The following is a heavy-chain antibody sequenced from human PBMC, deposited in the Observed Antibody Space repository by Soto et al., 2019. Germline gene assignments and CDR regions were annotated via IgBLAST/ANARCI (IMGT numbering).Heavy chain of an antibody. V-gene: IGHV3-7*01. D-gene: IGHD1-1*01. CDR2: INQDGSDK. CDR3: ATEVTGNRFSALASYFDY. J-gene: IGHJ4*02. CDR1: GFTFSTYW. Sequence: EVQLVESGGGLVQPGGSLRLSCAASGFTFSTYWISWVRQAPGKGLEWVANINQDGSDKYFLDSVKGRFTISRDNAKNSLYLQMNSLRAEDTAVYYCATEVTGNRFSALASYFDYWGQGTLVTVSS.